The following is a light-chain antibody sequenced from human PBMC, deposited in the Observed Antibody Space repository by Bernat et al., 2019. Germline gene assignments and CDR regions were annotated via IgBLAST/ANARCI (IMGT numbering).Light chain of an antibody. CDR1: QSVRTS. CDR3: QQYNKWPWT. V-gene: IGKV3-15*01. Sequence: EIVMTQSPATLSVSPGDTATLSCRASQSVRTSLAWYQQIPAQAPSLLTHVASTRAPGIPARFSGSGSGTEFTLTISSLQSEDFAVYYCQQYNKWPWTFGQGTKVEIK. J-gene: IGKJ1*01. CDR2: VAS.